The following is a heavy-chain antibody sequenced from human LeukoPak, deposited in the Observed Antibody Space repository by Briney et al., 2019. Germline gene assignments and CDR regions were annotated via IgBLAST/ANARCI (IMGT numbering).Heavy chain of an antibody. CDR1: GFTFSSYE. CDR3: ATGGHYYGD. D-gene: IGHD3-10*01. J-gene: IGHJ4*02. Sequence: GGSLRLSCAASGFTFSSYEMNWVRQAPGKGLDWVSYISSSGSTIYYADSVKGRFTISRDNAKNSLYLQMNSLRAEDTAIYYCATGGHYYGDWGQGTLVTVSS. CDR2: ISSSGSTI. V-gene: IGHV3-48*03.